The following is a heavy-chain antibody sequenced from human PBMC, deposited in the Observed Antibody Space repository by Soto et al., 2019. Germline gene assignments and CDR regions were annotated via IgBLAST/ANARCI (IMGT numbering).Heavy chain of an antibody. CDR1: GYTFTSYY. Sequence: GASVKVSCKASGYTFTSYYMHWVRQAPGQGLEWMGIINPSGGSTSYAQKFQGRFTISRDNTKNSLYLQMNSLRVDDTAFYFCARDKNNKQGFDPWGHGTLVTVSS. CDR2: INPSGGST. J-gene: IGHJ5*02. V-gene: IGHV1-46*01. CDR3: ARDKNNKQGFDP.